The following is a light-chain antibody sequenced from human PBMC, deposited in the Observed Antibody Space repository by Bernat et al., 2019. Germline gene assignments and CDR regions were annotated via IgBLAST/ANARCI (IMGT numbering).Light chain of an antibody. CDR1: SSDVGGYDH. V-gene: IGLV2-8*01. Sequence: QSALTQPPSASGSPGQSVTISCTGTSSDVGGYDHVSWYQKHPGKAPKLMIYEVNNRPSGVPDRFSGSKSGNTASLPVSGLQAEDEADYYCSSYAGSKNLAVFGGGTKLTVL. CDR3: SSYAGSKNLAV. J-gene: IGLJ2*01. CDR2: EVN.